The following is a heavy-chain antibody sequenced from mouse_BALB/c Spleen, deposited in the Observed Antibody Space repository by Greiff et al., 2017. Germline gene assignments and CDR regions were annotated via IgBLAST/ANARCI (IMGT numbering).Heavy chain of an antibody. V-gene: IGHV1S41*01. J-gene: IGHJ4*01. Sequence: DLVKPGASVKLSCKASGYTFTSYWINWIKQRPGQGLEWIGRIAPGSGSTYYNEMFKGKATLTVDTSSSTAYIQLSSLSSEDSAVYFCARAVLGSPNAMDYWGQGTSVTVSS. D-gene: IGHD4-1*01. CDR3: ARAVLGSPNAMDY. CDR2: IAPGSGST. CDR1: GYTFTSYW.